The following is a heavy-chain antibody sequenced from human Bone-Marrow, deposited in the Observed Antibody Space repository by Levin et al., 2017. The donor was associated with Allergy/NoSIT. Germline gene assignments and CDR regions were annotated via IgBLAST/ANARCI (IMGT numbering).Heavy chain of an antibody. CDR1: GFTFGDHA. Sequence: GGSLRLSCVGSGFTFGDHAMSWVRQAPGKGLEWVGYIRSELYGGTTEYAASVKGRFTISRDASKSIAYLQMNSLKTEDTAVYYCTRDLKAGYCTITTCHGEYWGQGTLVTVSS. J-gene: IGHJ4*02. CDR2: IRSELYGGTT. V-gene: IGHV3-49*04. CDR3: TRDLKAGYCTITTCHGEY. D-gene: IGHD2-2*01.